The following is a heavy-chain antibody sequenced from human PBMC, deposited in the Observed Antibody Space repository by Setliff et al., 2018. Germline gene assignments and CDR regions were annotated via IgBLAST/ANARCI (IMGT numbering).Heavy chain of an antibody. V-gene: IGHV4-30-4*08. Sequence: SETLSLTCTVSGDSISSGDYYWNWIRQPPGKGLEWIGNIFYTGSTYYNPSLKSRVTISVDTSKNQFSLKLSSVTAADTAVYYCATLLVVMGFQHWGQGTLVTVSS. CDR3: ATLLVVMGFQH. J-gene: IGHJ1*01. D-gene: IGHD2-8*02. CDR2: IFYTGST. CDR1: GDSISSGDYY.